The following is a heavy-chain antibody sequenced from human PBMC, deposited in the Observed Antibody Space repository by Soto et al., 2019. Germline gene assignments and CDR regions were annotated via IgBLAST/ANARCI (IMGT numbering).Heavy chain of an antibody. Sequence: QVQLQQWGAGLLKPSETLSLTCAVYGGSFSGYYWSWIRQPPGKGLEWIGEINHSGSTHYNPSVKSRVTISITPFNNKFSPRLTSVTAADTAVYYCVSPDYGFRRGYFSPWGQGTRVTVSS. CDR2: INHSGST. CDR3: VSPDYGFRRGYFSP. J-gene: IGHJ5*02. V-gene: IGHV4-34*01. D-gene: IGHD3-3*01. CDR1: GGSFSGYY.